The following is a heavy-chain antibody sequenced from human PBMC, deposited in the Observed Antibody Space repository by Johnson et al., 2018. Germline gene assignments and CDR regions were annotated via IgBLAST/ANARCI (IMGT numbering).Heavy chain of an antibody. V-gene: IGHV3-30*18. Sequence: QVQLVQSGGGVVQPGRSLRLSCAASGFTFSSYGMHWVRQAPGKGLAWVAVISYDGSNKYYADSVKGRFTISRDNSKNTLYLQMNSLRAEDTAVYYCAKEERYYYYMDVWGKGTTVTVSS. CDR2: ISYDGSNK. J-gene: IGHJ6*03. CDR3: AKEERYYYYMDV. CDR1: GFTFSSYG.